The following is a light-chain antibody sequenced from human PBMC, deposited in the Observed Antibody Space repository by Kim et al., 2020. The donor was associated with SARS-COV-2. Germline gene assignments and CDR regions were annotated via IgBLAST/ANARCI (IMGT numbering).Light chain of an antibody. Sequence: QAGLTQPPSVSKGLRQTATLTCTGNSNNVGDQGAAWLQQHQGHPPRPLSYRNNNRPSGISGRFSASRSGNTASLTITGLQPEDEADYYCSAWDSSLSVWVFGGGTQLTVL. CDR2: RNN. CDR1: SNNVGDQG. J-gene: IGLJ3*02. V-gene: IGLV10-54*01. CDR3: SAWDSSLSVWV.